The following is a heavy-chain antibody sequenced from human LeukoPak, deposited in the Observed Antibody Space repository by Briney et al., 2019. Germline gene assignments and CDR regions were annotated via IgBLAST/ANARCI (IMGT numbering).Heavy chain of an antibody. CDR2: ISYDGSNK. J-gene: IGHJ3*02. V-gene: IGHV3-30-3*01. CDR3: ARDRFAGHYYGSGSYYNDAFDI. CDR1: GFTFSSYA. Sequence: PGGSFRLSCAASGFTFSSYAMHWVRQAPGKGLEWVAVISYDGSNKYYADSVKGRFTISRDNSKNTLYLQMNSLRAEDTAVYYCARDRFAGHYYGSGSYYNDAFDIWGQGTMVTVSS. D-gene: IGHD3-10*01.